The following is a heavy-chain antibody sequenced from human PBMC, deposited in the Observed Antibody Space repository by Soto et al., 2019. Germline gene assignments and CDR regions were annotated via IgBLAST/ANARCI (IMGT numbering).Heavy chain of an antibody. CDR2: ISPDGSAR. Sequence: EMQMVESGGDLVQPGGSLTLSCAGSGFTFSNHWRGWVRQAPGKGLEWVANISPDGSARSPVDSVAGRFTLARDNAKNSLYLKVNSFRVEDTAFYYCGGYVLWGQGTLVTVSS. V-gene: IGHV3-7*03. CDR3: GGYVL. J-gene: IGHJ4*02. CDR1: GFTFSNHW. D-gene: IGHD3-16*01.